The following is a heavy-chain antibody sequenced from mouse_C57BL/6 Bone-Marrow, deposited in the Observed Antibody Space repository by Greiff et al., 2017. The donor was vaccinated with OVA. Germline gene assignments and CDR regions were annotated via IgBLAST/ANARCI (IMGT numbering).Heavy chain of an antibody. CDR1: GFSFTSYG. V-gene: IGHV2-5*01. D-gene: IGHD2-2*01. CDR2: IWSGGSS. CDR3: AKGGYDERPWFAY. Sequence: QVKLQQSGPGLVKPSQSLSISCTVSGFSFTSYGVHWVRQSPGKGLEWLGVIWSGGSSTYNADFMSRLSITKDNSKSQVFFKMNSLQADDTAIYYWAKGGYDERPWFAYWGQGTLVTVSA. J-gene: IGHJ3*01.